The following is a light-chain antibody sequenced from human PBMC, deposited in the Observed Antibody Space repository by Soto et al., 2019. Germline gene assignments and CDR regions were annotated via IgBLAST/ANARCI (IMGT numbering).Light chain of an antibody. J-gene: IGKJ5*01. V-gene: IGKV3-15*01. CDR3: QQYNTWRSIT. Sequence: EFVLTQSPGTLSLCQGERATLSCRASQTVRNNYLAWYQHRPGQAPRLLVYDTSTRAAGIPARFSGSGSGTDFTLTISSLQSEDFAVYYCQQYNTWRSITFGQGARLEI. CDR2: DTS. CDR1: QTVRNN.